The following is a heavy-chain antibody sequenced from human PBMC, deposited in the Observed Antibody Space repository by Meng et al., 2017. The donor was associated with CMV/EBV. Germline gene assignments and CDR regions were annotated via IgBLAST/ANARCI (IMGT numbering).Heavy chain of an antibody. D-gene: IGHD5-18*01. Sequence: SETLSLTCAIYGGSISEYYWAWIRQSPAKGLEWFGEINHRGVTNTNPSLASRATLSIDTSKNQFSLKLISMTAVDTAMYYCARLPDVVDGGLVTGNWVDPWGQGTLVTVSS. CDR2: INHRGVT. CDR3: ARLPDVVDGGLVTGNWVDP. CDR1: GGSISEYY. V-gene: IGHV4-34*04. J-gene: IGHJ5*02.